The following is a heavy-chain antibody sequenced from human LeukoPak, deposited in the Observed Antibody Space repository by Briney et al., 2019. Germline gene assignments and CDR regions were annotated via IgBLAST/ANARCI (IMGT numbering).Heavy chain of an antibody. J-gene: IGHJ3*02. CDR1: GYTFTSYY. D-gene: IGHD6-13*01. CDR3: ARDGYTDAFDI. Sequence: GASVKVSCKASGYTFTSYYMHWVRQAPGQGLEWMGIINPSGGSTGYAQKFQGRVTMTRDTSTSTVYMELSSLRSEDTAVYYCARDGYTDAFDIWGQGTMVTVSS. V-gene: IGHV1-46*01. CDR2: INPSGGST.